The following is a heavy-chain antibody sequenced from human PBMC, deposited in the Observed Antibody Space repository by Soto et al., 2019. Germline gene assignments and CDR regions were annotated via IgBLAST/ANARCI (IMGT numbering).Heavy chain of an antibody. CDR2: IYYSGST. J-gene: IGHJ6*02. D-gene: IGHD1-1*01. CDR3: ARSTETGTTTRQDKYYYYYFGMDV. Sequence: QVQLQESGPGLVKPSETLSLTCTVSGGSISSYYWSWIRQPPGKGLEWIGYIYYSGSTNYNPSLKSRVTISVDTSKNQVSLKLSSVTAADTAVYYCARSTETGTTTRQDKYYYYYFGMDVWGQGTTVTVSS. V-gene: IGHV4-59*01. CDR1: GGSISSYY.